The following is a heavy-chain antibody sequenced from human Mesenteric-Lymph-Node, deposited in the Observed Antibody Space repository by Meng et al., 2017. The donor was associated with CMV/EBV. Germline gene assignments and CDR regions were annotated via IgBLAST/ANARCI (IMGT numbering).Heavy chain of an antibody. Sequence: CKGSGYSLTRYWNGWVRQRHGKGLKRMGIIYSGDNESRDSKSFKGKVNISADKSISTAYLQWSSLKASDTAMYYCARLGEDSSANNWGQGTLVTVSS. CDR3: ARLGEDSSANN. D-gene: IGHD6-19*01. V-gene: IGHV5-51*01. CDR1: GYSLTRYW. CDR2: IYSGDNES. J-gene: IGHJ4*02.